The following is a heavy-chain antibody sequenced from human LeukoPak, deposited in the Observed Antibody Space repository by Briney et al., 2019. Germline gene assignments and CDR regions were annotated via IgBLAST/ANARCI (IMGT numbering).Heavy chain of an antibody. D-gene: IGHD2-2*01. CDR3: AKEYCSSTSCYGSFDY. Sequence: GGSLRLSCAVSGITLSNYGMSWVRQAPGKGLEWVAGISDSGGRTNYADSVKGRFTISRDNPKNTLYLQMNSLRAEDTAVYYCAKEYCSSTSCYGSFDYWGQGTLVTVSS. CDR2: ISDSGGRT. J-gene: IGHJ4*02. V-gene: IGHV3-23*01. CDR1: GITLSNYG.